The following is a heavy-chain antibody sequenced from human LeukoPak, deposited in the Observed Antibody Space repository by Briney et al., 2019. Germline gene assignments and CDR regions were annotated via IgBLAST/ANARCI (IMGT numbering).Heavy chain of an antibody. V-gene: IGHV4-59*12. CDR3: ARDTYDAFDI. CDR1: GGSITGYI. J-gene: IGHJ3*02. CDR2: IYHTGGP. Sequence: SETLSLTCSVSGGSITGYIWSWVRQPPGKGLQWIAYIYHTGGPNYNPSLRSRVTISVDTSKDQFSLKLSSATAADTAVYYCARDTYDAFDIWGQGTMVTVSS. D-gene: IGHD2/OR15-2a*01.